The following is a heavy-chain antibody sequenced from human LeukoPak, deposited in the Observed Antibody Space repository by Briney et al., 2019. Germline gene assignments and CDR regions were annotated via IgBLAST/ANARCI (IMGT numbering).Heavy chain of an antibody. CDR3: ARGRDIASTGPPPDY. J-gene: IGHJ4*02. D-gene: IGHD6-13*01. Sequence: GASVKVSCKASGYTFTGYYMHWVRQAPGQGLEWMGWINPNNGDTKYAQKFQGRVTMTRDSSISTAYMELSTLRSDDTAVYYCARGRDIASTGPPPDYWGQGTLVTVSS. CDR1: GYTFTGYY. CDR2: INPNNGDT. V-gene: IGHV1-2*02.